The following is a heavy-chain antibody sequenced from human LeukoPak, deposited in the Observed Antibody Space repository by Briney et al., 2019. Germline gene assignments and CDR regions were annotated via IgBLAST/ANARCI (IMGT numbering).Heavy chain of an antibody. J-gene: IGHJ4*02. V-gene: IGHV4-59*11. CDR3: ARAGYSYGYYVDY. D-gene: IGHD5-18*01. CDR2: IYYSGST. Sequence: PSETLSLTCTVSGAFISSHYWSWVRQPPGKGLEWIGYIYYSGSTSYNPSLKSRVTISVDTSKNQFSLKLTSVTAADTAVYYCARAGYSYGYYVDYWGQGTLVTVSS. CDR1: GAFISSHY.